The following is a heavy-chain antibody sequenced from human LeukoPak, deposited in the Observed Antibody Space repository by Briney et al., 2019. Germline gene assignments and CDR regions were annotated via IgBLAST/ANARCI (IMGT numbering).Heavy chain of an antibody. J-gene: IGHJ3*01. V-gene: IGHV4-38-2*02. CDR2: IYYSGTT. Sequence: SETLSLTCTVSGHSISSGYYWGWIRQPPGKGLEWIATIYYSGTTYYNPSLKSRVTISVDTPRNQFSLKLSSVTAADTAVYYCASRLGGSPDVFDVWGQGAVVTVSS. D-gene: IGHD1-26*01. CDR3: ASRLGGSPDVFDV. CDR1: GHSISSGYY.